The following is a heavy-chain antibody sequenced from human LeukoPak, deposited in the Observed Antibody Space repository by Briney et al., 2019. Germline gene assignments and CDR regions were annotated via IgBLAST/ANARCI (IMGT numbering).Heavy chain of an antibody. D-gene: IGHD1-26*01. V-gene: IGHV4-39*01. CDR3: ARLRVGATGYFDS. CDR1: GGSISSYH. J-gene: IGHJ4*02. Sequence: KPSETLSLTCTVSGGSISSYHWGWIRQPPGKGLEWIGSVYYSGSTYNNPSLKSRVTISVDTPKKQFSLKMSSVTAADTAVYYCARLRVGATGYFDSWGQGTLVTVSS. CDR2: VYYSGST.